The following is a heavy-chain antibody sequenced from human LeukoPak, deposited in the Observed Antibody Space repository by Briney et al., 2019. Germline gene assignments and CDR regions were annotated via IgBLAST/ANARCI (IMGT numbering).Heavy chain of an antibody. D-gene: IGHD6-19*01. CDR1: GFTVSSNY. V-gene: IGHV3-53*01. Sequence: GGSLRLSCAASGFTVSSNYMSWVRQAPGKGLEWVSVIYSGGSTYYADSVKGRFTISRDNSKNTLYLQMNSLRAEDTAVYYCATHGYSSGWYYRFDYYNGMDVWGKGTTVTVSS. CDR3: ATHGYSSGWYYRFDYYNGMDV. CDR2: IYSGGST. J-gene: IGHJ6*04.